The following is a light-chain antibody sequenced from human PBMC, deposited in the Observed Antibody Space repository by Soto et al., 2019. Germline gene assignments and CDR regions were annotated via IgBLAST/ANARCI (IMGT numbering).Light chain of an antibody. J-gene: IGLJ1*01. CDR2: EVS. CDR1: SSDVGGYNY. CDR3: SSYAGYNTYV. Sequence: QSALTQPPSASGSPGQSVTISCTGTSSDVGGYNYVSWYQQYPGKPPKLMIYEVSKRPSGVPDRFSGSKSGNTASLTVSGLQAEDEADYYCSSYAGYNTYVFGTGTKV. V-gene: IGLV2-8*01.